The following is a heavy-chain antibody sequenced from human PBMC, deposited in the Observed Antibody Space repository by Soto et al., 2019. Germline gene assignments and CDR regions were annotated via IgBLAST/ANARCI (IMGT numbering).Heavy chain of an antibody. CDR2: IKQDASEK. V-gene: IGHV3-7*04. CDR1: GFTCSSYL. Sequence: EVQLVESGGGFVQPGGSLRLSCAASGFTCSSYLMSWLRQAPGKGVEWVANIKQDASEKSDVDSVKGRFTISRDNAKNSLYLQMNSLRAEDAAVYYCARGMSEGATFDYWDQGTLVTVSS. J-gene: IGHJ4*02. D-gene: IGHD1-26*01. CDR3: ARGMSEGATFDY.